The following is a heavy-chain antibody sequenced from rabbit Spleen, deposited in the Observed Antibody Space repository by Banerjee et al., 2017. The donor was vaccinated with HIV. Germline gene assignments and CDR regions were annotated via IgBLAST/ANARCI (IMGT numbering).Heavy chain of an antibody. CDR2: IDPVFGIT. Sequence: HLKESGGGLVQPGGSLKLSCKASGFTLSSYYMNWVRQAPGKGLEWIGYIDPVFGITYYANWVNGRFSISRENAQNTVFLQMTSLTAADTATYFCARDTGTSFSSYGMDLWGQGTLVTVS. CDR1: GFTLSSYY. J-gene: IGHJ6*01. V-gene: IGHV1S7*01. D-gene: IGHD7-1*01. CDR3: ARDTGTSFSSYGMDL.